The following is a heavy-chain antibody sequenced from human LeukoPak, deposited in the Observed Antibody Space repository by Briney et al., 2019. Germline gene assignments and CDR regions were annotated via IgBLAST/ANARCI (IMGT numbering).Heavy chain of an antibody. Sequence: PSETLSLTCTVSGGSISSSSYYWGWIRQPPGKGLEWIGSIYYSGSSYYNPSLKSRVTTSVDTSKNQFSLKLSSVTAADTAVYYCARVGGNRSYFDYWGQGTLVTVSS. J-gene: IGHJ4*02. V-gene: IGHV4-39*07. CDR2: IYYSGSS. CDR1: GGSISSSSYY. D-gene: IGHD4-23*01. CDR3: ARVGGNRSYFDY.